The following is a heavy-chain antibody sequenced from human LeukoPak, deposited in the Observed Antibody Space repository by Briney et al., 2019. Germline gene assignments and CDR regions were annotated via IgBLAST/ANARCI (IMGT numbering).Heavy chain of an antibody. J-gene: IGHJ4*02. D-gene: IGHD3-16*02. CDR2: IYYSGST. V-gene: IGHV4-59*12. CDR1: GGSISSYY. CDR3: ARSKSYGDY. Sequence: SETLSLTCTVSGGSISSYYWSWIRQPPGKGLEWIGYIYYSGSTNYNPSLKSRVTISVDTSKNQFSLKLSSVTAADTAVYYCARSKSYGDYWGQGTLVTVSS.